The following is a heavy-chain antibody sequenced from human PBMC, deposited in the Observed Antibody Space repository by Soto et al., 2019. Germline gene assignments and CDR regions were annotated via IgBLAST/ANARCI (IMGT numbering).Heavy chain of an antibody. CDR3: HRQSAMAF. V-gene: IGHV3-30*03. CDR1: KFIVNEYA. Sequence: LILPDPDSKFIVNEYAMDWVRQAPGKGLEWVAVISDDGAKRYYADSVKGRFTISRDISKSMLYLQMNSLRTEDTAVYYCHRQSAMAFWGHRFTDT. J-gene: IGHJ6*02. CDR2: ISDDGAKR.